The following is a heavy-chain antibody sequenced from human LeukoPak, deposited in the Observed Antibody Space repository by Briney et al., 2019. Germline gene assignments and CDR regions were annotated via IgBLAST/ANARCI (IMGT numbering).Heavy chain of an antibody. V-gene: IGHV4-30-4*01. CDR2: IYYSGGT. J-gene: IGHJ4*02. Sequence: SETLSLTCTVSGGSISSGDYYWSWIRQPPGQGLEWIGYIYYSGGTYYNPSLKSRVTISVDTSKNQFSLKLSSVTAADTAVYYCARTYSSSWYNYWGQGTLVTVSS. D-gene: IGHD6-13*01. CDR1: GGSISSGDYY. CDR3: ARTYSSSWYNY.